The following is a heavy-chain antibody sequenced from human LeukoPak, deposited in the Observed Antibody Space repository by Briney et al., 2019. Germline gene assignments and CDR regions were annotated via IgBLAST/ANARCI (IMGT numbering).Heavy chain of an antibody. CDR1: GFTFSSYD. CDR3: ARDPYLKSRIAVAGTKLYYFDY. Sequence: GGSLRLSCAASGFTFSSYDMSWVRQAPGKGLEWVSVISDSGGSTYYADSVKGRFTISRDNSKNTLYLQMNSLRAEDTAVYYCARDPYLKSRIAVAGTKLYYFDYWGQGTLVTVSS. J-gene: IGHJ4*02. V-gene: IGHV3-23*01. D-gene: IGHD6-19*01. CDR2: ISDSGGST.